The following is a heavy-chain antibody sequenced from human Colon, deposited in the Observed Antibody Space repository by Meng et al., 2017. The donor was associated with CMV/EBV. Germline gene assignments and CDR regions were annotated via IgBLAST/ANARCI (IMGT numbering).Heavy chain of an antibody. J-gene: IGHJ4*02. CDR1: GFSLNSYEVV. CDR2: IYWDDDK. Sequence: QIHLTELGPPLVKRTPTLTLTCTFSGFSLNSYEVVVGWFLQPPGKAPEWLALIYWDDDKRYRSSLGNRLTLTHDASKNQVVLTMTDMNPVDTATYYCAHKSLPAAFFDYWSQGTLVTVSS. CDR3: AHKSLPAAFFDY. V-gene: IGHV2-5*02. D-gene: IGHD2-2*01.